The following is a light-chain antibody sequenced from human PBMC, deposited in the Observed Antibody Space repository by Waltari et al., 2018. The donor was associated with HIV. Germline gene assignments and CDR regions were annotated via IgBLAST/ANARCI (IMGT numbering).Light chain of an antibody. Sequence: QAALTQPAPVSGSPEQSITIPCTAATCDVGSYDPVAFYQHHPGQAPNLMIYEDYKRPSGVSNRFSGSKSGNTASLTISGVQAEDEADYYCSSYAGSSTLVVFGGGTKLTVL. CDR1: TCDVGSYDP. V-gene: IGLV2-23*01. CDR3: SSYAGSSTLVV. CDR2: EDY. J-gene: IGLJ2*01.